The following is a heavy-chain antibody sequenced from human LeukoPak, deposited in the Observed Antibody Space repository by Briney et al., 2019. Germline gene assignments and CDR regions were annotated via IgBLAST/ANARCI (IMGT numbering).Heavy chain of an antibody. Sequence: ETLSLTCTVSGGSISSYYWSWVRQAPGKGLEWVSAISGSGGSTYYADSVKGRFTISRDNSKNTLYLQMNSLRAEDTAVYYCAKTPGELHDYWGQGTLVTVSS. CDR1: GGSISSYY. CDR2: ISGSGGST. D-gene: IGHD3-10*01. J-gene: IGHJ4*02. V-gene: IGHV3-23*01. CDR3: AKTPGELHDY.